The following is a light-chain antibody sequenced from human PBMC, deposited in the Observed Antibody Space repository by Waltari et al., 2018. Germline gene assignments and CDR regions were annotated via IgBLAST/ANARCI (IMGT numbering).Light chain of an antibody. V-gene: IGLV2-11*01. J-gene: IGLJ2*01. CDR2: DVS. Sequence: QSALTQPRSVSGSPGQSVTFSCTGTSRYIGPYTHSPWYQQHPGKAPKLIIFDVSKRPSRVPDRFSGSKSGNTASLTISGLQPEDEADYYCCSYAGSYTLLFGGGTKLTVL. CDR1: SRYIGPYTH. CDR3: CSYAGSYTLL.